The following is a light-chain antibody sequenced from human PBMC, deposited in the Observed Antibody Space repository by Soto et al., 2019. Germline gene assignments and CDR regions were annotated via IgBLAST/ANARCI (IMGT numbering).Light chain of an antibody. CDR1: SSDVGGYTY. CDR2: DVT. CDR3: SSYSSSNTLYV. Sequence: QSALTQPASVSGSLGRSITISCTGTSSDVGGYTYVSWYQQHPDKAPKVLIYDVTNRPSGVSNRFSGSKSGNTAYLTISGLRAEDEADYYCSSYSSSNTLYVFGSGTKVTV. V-gene: IGLV2-14*03. J-gene: IGLJ1*01.